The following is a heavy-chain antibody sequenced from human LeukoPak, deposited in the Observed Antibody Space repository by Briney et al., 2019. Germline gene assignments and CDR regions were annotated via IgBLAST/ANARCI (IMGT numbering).Heavy chain of an antibody. D-gene: IGHD5-18*01. CDR3: ARGPFIYSYGYGNWFDP. CDR1: GGSFSGYY. Sequence: PSETLSLTCAVYGGSFSGYYWSWIRQPPGKGLEWIGEINHSGSTNYNPSLKGRVTISVDTSKNQFSLKLSSVTAADTAVYYCARGPFIYSYGYGNWFDPWGQGTLVTVSS. J-gene: IGHJ5*02. V-gene: IGHV4-34*01. CDR2: INHSGST.